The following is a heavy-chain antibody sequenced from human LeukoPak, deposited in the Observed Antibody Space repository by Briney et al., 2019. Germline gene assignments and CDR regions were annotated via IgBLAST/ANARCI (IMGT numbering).Heavy chain of an antibody. CDR3: ARKLGHCSSTSCYGVNWFDP. CDR1: GGTFSSFA. V-gene: IGHV1-69*13. D-gene: IGHD2-2*03. CDR2: IIPIFGTA. J-gene: IGHJ5*02. Sequence: SVKVSCKASGGTFSSFAINWVRQAPGQGLEWMGGIIPIFGTANYAQKFQGRVTITADESTSTAYMELSSLRSEDTAVYYCARKLGHCSSTSCYGVNWFDPWGQGTLVTVSS.